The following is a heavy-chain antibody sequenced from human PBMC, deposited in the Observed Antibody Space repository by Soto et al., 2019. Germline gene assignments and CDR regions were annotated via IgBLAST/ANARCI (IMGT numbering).Heavy chain of an antibody. CDR1: GFIFSSYG. D-gene: IGHD3-22*01. J-gene: IGHJ4*02. CDR2: IWYDGSNK. CDR3: ARVTDYYESSGYFDY. Sequence: GGSLRLSCAASGFIFSSYGMHWVRQAPGKGLEWVAVIWYDGSNKYYGDSVKGRFTISRDNSKNTLFLQMNSLRAEDTAVYYCARVTDYYESSGYFDYWGQGTLVTVSS. V-gene: IGHV3-33*01.